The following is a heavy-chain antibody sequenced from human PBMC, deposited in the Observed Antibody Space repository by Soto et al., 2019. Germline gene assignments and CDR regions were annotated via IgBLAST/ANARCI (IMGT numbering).Heavy chain of an antibody. J-gene: IGHJ5*02. CDR3: ASLPIAAAGTWWFDP. CDR1: GGTFSSYA. CDR2: IIPIFGTA. V-gene: IGHV1-69*06. D-gene: IGHD6-13*01. Sequence: ASVKVSCKASGGTFSSYAISWVRQAPGQGLEWMGGIIPIFGTANYAQKFQGRVTITADKSTSTAYMELSSLRSEDTAVYYCASLPIAAAGTWWFDPWGQGTLVTVSS.